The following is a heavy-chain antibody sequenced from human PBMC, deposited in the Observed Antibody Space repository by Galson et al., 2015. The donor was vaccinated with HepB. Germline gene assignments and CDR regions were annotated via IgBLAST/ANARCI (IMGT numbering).Heavy chain of an antibody. CDR2: IYHSGST. CDR3: ARVMPPLGGSGSFPYFDY. D-gene: IGHD3-10*01. CDR1: GGSISSSNW. J-gene: IGHJ4*02. V-gene: IGHV4-4*02. Sequence: LSLTCAVSGGSISSSNWWSWVRQPPGKGLEWIGEIYHSGSTNYNPSLKSRVTISVDKSKNQFSLKLSSVTAADTAVYYCARVMPPLGGSGSFPYFDYWGQGTLVTVSS.